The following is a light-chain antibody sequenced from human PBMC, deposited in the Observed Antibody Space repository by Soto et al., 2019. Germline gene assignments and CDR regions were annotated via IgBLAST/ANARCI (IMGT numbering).Light chain of an antibody. CDR3: SSYTGSSTRLV. Sequence: QSALTQPASVSGSPGQSITISCTGTSSDVGGYNYVSWYQQHPGKAPKLMIYDVSNRPSGVSNRFSGSKSGNTASLTISGLQSEVEADYYCSSYTGSSTRLVFGGGTKLTVL. J-gene: IGLJ3*02. CDR1: SSDVGGYNY. V-gene: IGLV2-14*01. CDR2: DVS.